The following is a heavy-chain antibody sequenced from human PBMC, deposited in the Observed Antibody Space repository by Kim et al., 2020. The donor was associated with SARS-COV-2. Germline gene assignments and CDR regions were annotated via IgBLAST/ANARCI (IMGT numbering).Heavy chain of an antibody. D-gene: IGHD5-12*01. CDR3: VREYSGYDYFDS. J-gene: IGHJ4*02. V-gene: IGHV3-30*01. Sequence: YSAESVKGRFTTSRENSTNTLYLQMNSRRAEDTAVYYCVREYSGYDYFDSWGQGTLVTVSS.